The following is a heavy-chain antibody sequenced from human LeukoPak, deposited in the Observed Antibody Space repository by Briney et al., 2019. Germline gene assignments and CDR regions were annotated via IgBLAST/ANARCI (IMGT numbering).Heavy chain of an antibody. CDR3: ARAKTYYYGSGRYTIDWFDP. CDR2: IYYSGST. D-gene: IGHD3-10*01. Sequence: SQTLPLTCTVSGGSISSGDYYWSWICQPPGKGLEWIGYIYYSGSTYYSPSLKSRVTISVDTSKNQFSLKLSSVTAADTAVYYCARAKTYYYGSGRYTIDWFDPWGQGTLVTVSS. J-gene: IGHJ5*02. V-gene: IGHV4-30-4*01. CDR1: GGSISSGDYY.